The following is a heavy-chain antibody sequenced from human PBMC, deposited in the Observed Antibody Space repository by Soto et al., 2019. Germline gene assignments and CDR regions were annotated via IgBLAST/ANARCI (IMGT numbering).Heavy chain of an antibody. J-gene: IGHJ3*02. V-gene: IGHV1-3*01. D-gene: IGHD2-15*01. CDR3: ALVGYCSGGSCYANAFDI. CDR2: IDAGNGNT. Sequence: ASVKVSCKASGYTFTSYAMHWVRQAPGQRLEWMGWIDAGNGNTKYSQKFQGRVTITRDTSASTAYMELSSLRSEDTAVYYCALVGYCSGGSCYANAFDIWGQGTMVTVSS. CDR1: GYTFTSYA.